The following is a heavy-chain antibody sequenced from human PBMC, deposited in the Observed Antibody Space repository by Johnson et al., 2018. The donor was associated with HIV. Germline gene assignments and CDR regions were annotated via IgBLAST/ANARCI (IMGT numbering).Heavy chain of an antibody. CDR3: AREYYGSGSDAFDI. D-gene: IGHD3-10*01. V-gene: IGHV3-7*01. CDR1: GFTFSDYW. Sequence: MQLVESGGGLVQPGGSLRLSCGASGFTFSDYWMSWVRQAPGKGLEWVASIKYDGSDKYYVDSVKGRFTISRDNAKNSLYLQMNSLRAEDTAVYYCAREYYGSGSDAFDIWGQGTMVTVSS. CDR2: IKYDGSDK. J-gene: IGHJ3*02.